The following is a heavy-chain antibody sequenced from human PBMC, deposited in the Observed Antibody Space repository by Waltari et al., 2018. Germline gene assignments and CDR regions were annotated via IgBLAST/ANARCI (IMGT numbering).Heavy chain of an antibody. CDR2: IIPIFGTA. V-gene: IGHV1-69*01. CDR3: ASGRYYYDSSGYHPSFDY. Sequence: QVQLVQSGAEVKKPGSSVKVSCKASGGTFSSYAISWVRQAPGQGLEWMGWIIPIFGTANYAQKFQGRVTVTAYECTRAAYMELSSLRSEDTAVYYGASGRYYYDSSGYHPSFDYWGQGTLVTVSS. CDR1: GGTFSSYA. J-gene: IGHJ4*02. D-gene: IGHD3-22*01.